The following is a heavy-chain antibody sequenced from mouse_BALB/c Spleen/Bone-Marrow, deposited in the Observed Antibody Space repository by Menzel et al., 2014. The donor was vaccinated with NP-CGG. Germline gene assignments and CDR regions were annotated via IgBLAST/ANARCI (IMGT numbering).Heavy chain of an antibody. J-gene: IGHJ3*01. CDR2: IYPGNSDT. CDR3: TRGGGSSYVEFAY. V-gene: IGHV1-5*01. Sequence: VQLKESGTVLARPGASVKMSCKASGYTFTSYWMHWVKQRPGQGLEWIGAIYPGNSDTSYNQKFKGKAKLTAVTSTSTAYMELSSLTNEDSAVYYCTRGGGSSYVEFAYWGQGTLVTVSA. D-gene: IGHD1-1*01. CDR1: GYTFTSYW.